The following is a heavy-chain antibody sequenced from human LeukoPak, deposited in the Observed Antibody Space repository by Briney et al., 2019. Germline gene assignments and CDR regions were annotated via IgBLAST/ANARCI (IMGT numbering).Heavy chain of an antibody. CDR2: ISSSGSTI. CDR1: GFTFSDHY. D-gene: IGHD3-16*01. Sequence: GGSLRLPCAASGFTFSDHYMSWIRQAPGKGLEWVSYISSSGSTIYYADSVKGRFTISRDNAKNSLYLQMNSLRAEDTAVYYCARVRWGNWFDPWGQGTLVTVSS. CDR3: ARVRWGNWFDP. V-gene: IGHV3-11*04. J-gene: IGHJ5*02.